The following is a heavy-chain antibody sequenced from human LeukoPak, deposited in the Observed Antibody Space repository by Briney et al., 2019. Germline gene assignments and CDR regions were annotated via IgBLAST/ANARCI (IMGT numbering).Heavy chain of an antibody. Sequence: SVKVSCKASGGTFSSYAISWVRQAPGQGLEWMGGIIPIFGTANYAQKFQGRVTITADESTSTAYMELSSLRSEDTAVYYCARGSFGVDTRTGEGWNYWGQGTLVTASS. J-gene: IGHJ4*02. V-gene: IGHV1-69*13. CDR3: ARGSFGVDTRTGEGWNY. CDR1: GGTFSSYA. D-gene: IGHD3-3*01. CDR2: IIPIFGTA.